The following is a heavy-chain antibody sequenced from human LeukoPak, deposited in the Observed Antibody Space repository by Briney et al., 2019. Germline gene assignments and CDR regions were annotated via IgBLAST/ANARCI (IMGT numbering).Heavy chain of an antibody. CDR2: ISDIGGTT. CDR3: AKDYYDSSGYYNYDAFDI. J-gene: IGHJ3*02. D-gene: IGHD3-22*01. V-gene: IGHV3-23*01. CDR1: GFTFSSYA. Sequence: PGGSLRLSCAASGFTFSSYAMTWVRQAPGKWLEWVSTISDIGGTTYYADSVKGRFTISRDNSKNTLYLQMNSLRAEDTAVYYCAKDYYDSSGYYNYDAFDIWGQGTMATVSS.